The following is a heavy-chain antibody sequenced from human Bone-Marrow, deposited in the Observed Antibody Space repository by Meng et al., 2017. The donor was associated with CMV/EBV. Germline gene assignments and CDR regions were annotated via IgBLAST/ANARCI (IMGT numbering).Heavy chain of an antibody. Sequence: GGSLRLSCAASGFTVSSNYMSWVRQAPGKGLEWVSVIYSGGSTYYADSVKGRFTISRDNSKNTLYLQMNSLRAEDTAVYYCARVNYDFWSGSNYWGQGKLVTVSS. D-gene: IGHD3-3*01. J-gene: IGHJ4*02. CDR2: IYSGGST. V-gene: IGHV3-66*02. CDR3: ARVNYDFWSGSNY. CDR1: GFTVSSNY.